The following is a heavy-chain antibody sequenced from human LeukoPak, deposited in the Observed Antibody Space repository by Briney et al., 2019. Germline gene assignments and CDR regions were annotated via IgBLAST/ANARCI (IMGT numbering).Heavy chain of an antibody. V-gene: IGHV3-30*02. CDR2: IRYDGCNK. D-gene: IGHD5-24*01. CDR3: AKGDGYNPIDY. CDR1: GFTLSSDG. J-gene: IGHJ4*02. Sequence: PGGSLRLSCAASGFTLSSDGMHWVRQAAGKGLDGVAFIRYDGCNKYYADSVKGLFTNTRDNSKNTLYLQMNSLRAEDTAVYYCAKGDGYNPIDYWGQGTLVTVSS.